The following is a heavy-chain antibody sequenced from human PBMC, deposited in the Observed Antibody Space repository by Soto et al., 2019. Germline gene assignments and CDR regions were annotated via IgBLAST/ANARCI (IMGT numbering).Heavy chain of an antibody. J-gene: IGHJ2*01. V-gene: IGHV4-31*03. CDR3: ARDSEDTAMEYWYFDL. CDR2: SYYSGST. CDR1: VGSISSGGYY. Sequence: QVQLQESGPGLVKPSQTLSLTCTVSVGSISSGGYYWRWIRQHPGKGLEWIGYSYYSGSTYYNPSLKSRVTISVDTSKNQFSLKLSSVTAADTAVYYCARDSEDTAMEYWYFDLRGRGTLVTVSS. D-gene: IGHD5-18*01.